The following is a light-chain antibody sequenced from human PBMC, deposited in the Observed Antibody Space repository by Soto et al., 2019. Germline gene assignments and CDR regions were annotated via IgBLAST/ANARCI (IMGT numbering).Light chain of an antibody. V-gene: IGKV3-11*01. J-gene: IGKJ5*01. Sequence: EIVMTQSPATLSVSPGERATLSCRASQSVSRNLAWYQQKPGQAPRLLIYDASTRATGTPARFSGRGSGTDFTLTISSLEPEDFAIYYCQQRSSWPITFGQGTRLEIK. CDR1: QSVSRN. CDR2: DAS. CDR3: QQRSSWPIT.